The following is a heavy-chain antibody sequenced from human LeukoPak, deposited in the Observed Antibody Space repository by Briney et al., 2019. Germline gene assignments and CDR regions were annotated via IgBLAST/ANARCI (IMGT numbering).Heavy chain of an antibody. D-gene: IGHD5-12*01. Sequence: SQTLSLTCAISGDSISSNSAAWNWIRQSPSRGLEWLGRTYYRSKWYNDYAVSVKSRITISPDTSKNQFSLQLNSVTPEDTAVYYCARDGGYSGYENWFDPWGQGTLVTVSS. V-gene: IGHV6-1*01. CDR3: ARDGGYSGYENWFDP. J-gene: IGHJ5*02. CDR1: GDSISSNSAA. CDR2: TYYRSKWYN.